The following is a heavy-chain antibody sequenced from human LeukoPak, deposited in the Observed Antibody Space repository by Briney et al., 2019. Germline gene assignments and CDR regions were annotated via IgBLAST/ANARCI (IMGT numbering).Heavy chain of an antibody. CDR3: TRDRYGD. D-gene: IGHD5-18*01. V-gene: IGHV3-7*05. CDR2: IKYDGSEE. CDR1: GFTFSSSW. J-gene: IGHJ4*02. Sequence: GGSLRLSCAASGFTFSSSWMSWVRQAPGKGLEWVANIKYDGSEEFYVASLKGRFTISRDNDKNTLYLQMNGLRVEDTAVYYCTRDRYGDWGQGTLVTVSS.